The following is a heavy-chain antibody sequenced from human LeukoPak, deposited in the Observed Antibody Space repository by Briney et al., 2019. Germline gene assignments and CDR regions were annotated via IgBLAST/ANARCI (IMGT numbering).Heavy chain of an antibody. Sequence: PGGSLRLSSAASGFTFSSYTFSTYAISWLRQAPGKGLEWVSAVSGSGVSTYYADSVKGRFTIPRDNAKNSLYLQMNSLRAEDTAVYYCASGFRGYDMNWFDPWGQGTLVTVSS. CDR3: ASGFRGYDMNWFDP. CDR2: VSGSGVST. V-gene: IGHV3-23*01. D-gene: IGHD5-12*01. J-gene: IGHJ5*02. CDR1: GFTFSSYTFSTYA.